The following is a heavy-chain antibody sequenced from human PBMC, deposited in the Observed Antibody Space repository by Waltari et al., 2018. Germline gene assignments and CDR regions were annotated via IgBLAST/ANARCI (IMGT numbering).Heavy chain of an antibody. Sequence: EVQLVDSGGGLVQPGGSLRLSCAASGFSIRSHWMHWVRQAPGKGLVWVSCINGDGSSTRYADSVKGRFTISRDNAKNTLYLQMNSLRAEDTAVYYCAREASNDGFDIWGQGTMVTVSS. CDR1: GFSIRSHW. CDR2: INGDGSST. CDR3: AREASNDGFDI. V-gene: IGHV3-74*01. J-gene: IGHJ3*02.